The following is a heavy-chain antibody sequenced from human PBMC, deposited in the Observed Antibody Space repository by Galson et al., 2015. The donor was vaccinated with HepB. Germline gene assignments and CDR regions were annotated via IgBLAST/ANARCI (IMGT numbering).Heavy chain of an antibody. CDR1: GFTFGDYA. V-gene: IGHV3-49*03. D-gene: IGHD4-23*01. CDR2: ITSKAYGGTT. CDR3: SRSHYGGDRYYYSGMDV. J-gene: IGHJ6*02. Sequence: SLRLSCATSGFTFGDYAVTWFRQAPGKGLQWVGFITSKAYGGTTEYAASVKGRFTISRDDSKSIAFLQINSLKSEDTAVYYCSRSHYGGDRYYYSGMDVWGQGALVTVSS.